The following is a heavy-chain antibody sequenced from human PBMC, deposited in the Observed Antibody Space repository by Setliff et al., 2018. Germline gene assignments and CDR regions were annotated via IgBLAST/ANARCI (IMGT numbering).Heavy chain of an antibody. V-gene: IGHV3-21*01. CDR3: ARDPSYYGSGSYYNRYNWFDP. J-gene: IGHJ5*02. CDR1: GFTFSSYS. Sequence: PGGSLRLSCADSGFTFSSYSMNWVRQAPGKGLEWVSSISSSSSYIYYADSVKGRFTISRDNAKNSLDLQRNSLRAEDTAVYYCARDPSYYGSGSYYNRYNWFDPWGQGTLVTVSS. CDR2: ISSSSSYI. D-gene: IGHD3-10*01.